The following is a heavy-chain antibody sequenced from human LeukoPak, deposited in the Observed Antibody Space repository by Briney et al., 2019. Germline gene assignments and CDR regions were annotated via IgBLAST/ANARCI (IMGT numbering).Heavy chain of an antibody. V-gene: IGHV4-39*01. Sequence: SETLPLTCTVSGGSISSAAYYWGWLRQPPGKGLEWIGNIYYSGNTYYNASLNSRVTISIDASKNQFSLKLSSVTATDTAVYYCAKSGGSGLIDYWGQGTLVTVSS. CDR2: IYYSGNT. D-gene: IGHD1-26*01. J-gene: IGHJ4*02. CDR3: AKSGGSGLIDY. CDR1: GGSISSAAYY.